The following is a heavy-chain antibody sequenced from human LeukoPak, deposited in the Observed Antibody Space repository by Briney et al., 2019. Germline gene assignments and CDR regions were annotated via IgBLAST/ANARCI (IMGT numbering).Heavy chain of an antibody. CDR3: AREGYDSL. CDR2: IYTSGST. Sequence: PSETLSLTCTVSGGSISSGNYYWSWIQQPAGKGLEWIGHIYTSGSTNYNPSLKSRVTISVDTSKNQFSLKLSSLTAADTAVYYCAREGYDSLWGQGTLVTVSS. V-gene: IGHV4-61*09. D-gene: IGHD3-3*01. J-gene: IGHJ4*02. CDR1: GGSISSGNYY.